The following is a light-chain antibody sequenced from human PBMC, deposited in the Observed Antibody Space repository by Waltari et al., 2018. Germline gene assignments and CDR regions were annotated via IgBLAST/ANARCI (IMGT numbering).Light chain of an antibody. CDR2: EVT. CDR3: SSYSTPRSIL. V-gene: IGLV2-23*02. J-gene: IGLJ2*01. Sequence: QSALTQPASVSGSPGQSITISCSGSSGDIGNYKLVSWFQQHPGKAPKLLIYEVTHRPSRLFDRCSGSKSGNTASLTVSGLHAEDEADYYCSSYSTPRSILFGGGTKLTVL. CDR1: SGDIGNYKL.